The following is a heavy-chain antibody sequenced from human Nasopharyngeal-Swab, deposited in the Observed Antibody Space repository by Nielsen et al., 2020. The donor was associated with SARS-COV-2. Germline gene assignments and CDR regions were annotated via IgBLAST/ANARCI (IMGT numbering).Heavy chain of an antibody. CDR2: VSYDGSNK. CDR3: AKDGQQLAFDY. CDR1: GFTFSSYG. Sequence: GESLKISCAASGFTFSSYGIHWVRQAPGKGLEWVAVVSYDGSNKYYADSVKGRFTISRDNSKNTLYLQMNSLRAEDTAVYYCAKDGQQLAFDYWGQGTLVTV. D-gene: IGHD6-13*01. J-gene: IGHJ4*02. V-gene: IGHV3-30*18.